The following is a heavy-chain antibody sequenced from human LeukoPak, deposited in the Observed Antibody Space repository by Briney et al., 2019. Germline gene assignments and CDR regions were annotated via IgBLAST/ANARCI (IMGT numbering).Heavy chain of an antibody. CDR3: AGEYSSGWYWFDP. CDR2: ISYSGLT. Sequence: SETLSLTCTVPGGSISSHYWSWIRQPPGKGLQWIGYISYSGLTDYNPPLKSRVTISLDTSRNQFSLRLNSVTAADTAVYYCAGEYSSGWYWFDPWGQGTLVTVSS. D-gene: IGHD6-19*01. V-gene: IGHV4-59*11. CDR1: GGSISSHY. J-gene: IGHJ5*02.